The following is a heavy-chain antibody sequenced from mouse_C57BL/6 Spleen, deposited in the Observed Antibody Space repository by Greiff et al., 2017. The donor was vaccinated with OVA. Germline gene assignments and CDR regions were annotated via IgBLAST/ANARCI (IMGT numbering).Heavy chain of an antibody. Sequence: EVKLQESGGGLVKPGGSLKLSCAASGFTFSSYAMSWVRQTPEKRLEWVATISDGGSYTYYPDNVKGRFTISRDNAKNNLYLQMSHLKSEDTAMYYCAREESNPLAYWGQGTLVTVSA. CDR3: AREESNPLAY. D-gene: IGHD2-5*01. CDR1: GFTFSSYA. J-gene: IGHJ3*01. V-gene: IGHV5-4*01. CDR2: ISDGGSYT.